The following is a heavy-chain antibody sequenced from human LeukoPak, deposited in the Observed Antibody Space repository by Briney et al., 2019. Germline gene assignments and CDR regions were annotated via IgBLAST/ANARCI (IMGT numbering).Heavy chain of an antibody. J-gene: IGHJ4*02. Sequence: KPGGSLRLSCAASGITVSTNYMSWVRQPPGKGLEWIGEINHSGSTNYNPSLKSRVTISVDTSKNHFSLKLSSVTAADTAVYYCARQNEYRDFWSGYSYYFDYWGQGTLVTVSS. D-gene: IGHD3-3*01. CDR3: ARQNEYRDFWSGYSYYFDY. V-gene: IGHV4-34*01. CDR1: GITVSTNY. CDR2: INHSGST.